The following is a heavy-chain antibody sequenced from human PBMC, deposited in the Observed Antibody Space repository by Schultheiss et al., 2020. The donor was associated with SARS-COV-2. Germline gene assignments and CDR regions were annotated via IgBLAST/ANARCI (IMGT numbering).Heavy chain of an antibody. J-gene: IGHJ5*02. CDR2: IRSSGRDI. D-gene: IGHD3-22*01. CDR3: ARVVISWFDP. V-gene: IGHV3-21*01. Sequence: GGSLRLSCAASGFTFGSYNMHWVRQAPGKGLEFVAAIRSSGRDIYYADSMQGRFTVSRDNANNSLYLQMHSLRAEDTAVYYCARVVISWFDPWGQGTLVTVSS. CDR1: GFTFGSYN.